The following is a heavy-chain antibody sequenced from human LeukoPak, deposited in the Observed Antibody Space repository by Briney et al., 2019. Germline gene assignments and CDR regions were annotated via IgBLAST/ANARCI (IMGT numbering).Heavy chain of an antibody. CDR1: GYTFNKNA. CDR3: ARVRSYDILTDLQDAFDI. Sequence: ASVKVSCKASGYTFNKNAINWVRQAPGQGLEWMGWINTKTGTPTYAQGFTGRFVFSLDTSVSTAYLQISSLKAEDTAVYYCARVRSYDILTDLQDAFDIWGQGTMVTVSS. CDR2: INTKTGTP. D-gene: IGHD3-9*01. J-gene: IGHJ3*02. V-gene: IGHV7-4-1*02.